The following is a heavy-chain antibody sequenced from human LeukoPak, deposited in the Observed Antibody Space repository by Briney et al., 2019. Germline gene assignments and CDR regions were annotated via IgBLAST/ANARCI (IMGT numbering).Heavy chain of an antibody. Sequence: SETLSLTCAVYGGSFSGYYWSWIRQPPGKGLEWIGEINHSGSTNNNPSLRSRVTISVDTSKNQFSLKLSSVTAADTAVYYCASALSGGNSGGYYYYYMDVWGKGTTVTVSS. CDR3: ASALSGGNSGGYYYYYMDV. CDR2: INHSGST. J-gene: IGHJ6*03. D-gene: IGHD4-23*01. V-gene: IGHV4-34*01. CDR1: GGSFSGYY.